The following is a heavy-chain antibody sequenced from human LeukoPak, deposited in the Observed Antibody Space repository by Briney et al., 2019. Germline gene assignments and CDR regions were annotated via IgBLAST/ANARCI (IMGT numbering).Heavy chain of an antibody. CDR3: TQYSSGWKTHY. D-gene: IGHD6-19*01. J-gene: IGHJ4*02. Sequence: GGSLRLSCAASGFTFSSYWMSWVRQAPGKGLEWVANIKQDGSEKYYVDSVKGRFTISRDNAKNSLYLQMNSLKTEDTAVYYCTQYSSGWKTHYWGQGTLVTVSS. CDR2: IKQDGSEK. CDR1: GFTFSSYW. V-gene: IGHV3-7*03.